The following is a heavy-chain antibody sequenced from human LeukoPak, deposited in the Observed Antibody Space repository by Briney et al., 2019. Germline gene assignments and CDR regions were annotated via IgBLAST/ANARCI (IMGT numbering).Heavy chain of an antibody. Sequence: GGSLRLSCAASGFTYSRYGMHWVRQAPGKGLEWVAVISYDGNNQYSVDSVKGRFSISRDNSKNTLYLQMNSLRTEDTAVYYCAKDRVSSGWYEYYQYWGQGTLVTVSS. D-gene: IGHD6-19*01. CDR2: ISYDGNNQ. CDR1: GFTYSRYG. J-gene: IGHJ1*01. V-gene: IGHV3-30*18. CDR3: AKDRVSSGWYEYYQY.